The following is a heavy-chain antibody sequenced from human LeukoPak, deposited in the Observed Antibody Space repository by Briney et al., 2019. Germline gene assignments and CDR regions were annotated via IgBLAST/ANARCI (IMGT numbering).Heavy chain of an antibody. V-gene: IGHV3-73*01. CDR1: GFTFSGSP. CDR3: TQNNY. CDR2: IRGKADNYAT. J-gene: IGHJ4*02. Sequence: GGSLRLSCAASGFTFSGSPILWVRQASGKGLEWVGRIRGKADNYATAYAASVQGRCTISRYDSQNTAYLQLNSLKTEDTAVYYCTQNNYWGQGALVTVSS.